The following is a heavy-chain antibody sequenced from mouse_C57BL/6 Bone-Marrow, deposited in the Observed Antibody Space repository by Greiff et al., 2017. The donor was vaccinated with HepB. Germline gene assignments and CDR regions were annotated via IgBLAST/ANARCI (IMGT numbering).Heavy chain of an antibody. Sequence: EVKLVESGGDLVKPGGSLKLSCAASGFTFSSYGMSWVRQTPDKRLEWVATISSGGSYTYYPDSVKGRFTISRDNAKNTLYLQMSSLKSEDTAMYYCARLLTRGYWGQGTTLTVSS. CDR1: GFTFSSYG. CDR2: ISSGGSYT. D-gene: IGHD1-1*01. CDR3: ARLLTRGY. V-gene: IGHV5-6*01. J-gene: IGHJ2*01.